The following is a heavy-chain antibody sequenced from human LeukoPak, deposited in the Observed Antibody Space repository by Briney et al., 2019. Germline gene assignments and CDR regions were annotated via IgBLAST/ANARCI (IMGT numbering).Heavy chain of an antibody. CDR3: ARGRLRYFDWLSPFDY. V-gene: IGHV4-34*01. CDR2: INHSGST. J-gene: IGHJ4*02. D-gene: IGHD3-9*01. CDR1: GGSFSGYY. Sequence: SETLSLTCAVYGGSFSGYYWSWIRQPPGKGLEWIGEINHSGSTNYNPSLKSRVTISVDTSKNQFSLKLSSVTAADTAVCYCARGRLRYFDWLSPFDYWGQGTLVTVSS.